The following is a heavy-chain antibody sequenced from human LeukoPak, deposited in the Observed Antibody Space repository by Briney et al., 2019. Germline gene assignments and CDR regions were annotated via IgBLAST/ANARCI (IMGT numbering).Heavy chain of an antibody. V-gene: IGHV3-74*01. J-gene: IGHJ4*02. D-gene: IGHD4-23*01. CDR3: ARGRPHGNDY. Sequence: PGGSLRLSCAASGFTFSSYWMNWVRQAPGKGLVWVSRIASDGSSTTYADSVKGRFSISRDNAKNTLYLQMNCLRVEDTAVYYCARGRPHGNDYWGQGTLVTVSS. CDR1: GFTFSSYW. CDR2: IASDGSST.